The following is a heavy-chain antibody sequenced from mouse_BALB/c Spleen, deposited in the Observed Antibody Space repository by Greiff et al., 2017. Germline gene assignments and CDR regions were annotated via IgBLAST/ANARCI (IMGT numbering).Heavy chain of an antibody. CDR2: INPSNGGT. V-gene: IGHV1S81*02. Sequence: QVQLQQPGAELVKPGASVKLSCKASGYTFTSYYMYWVKQRPGQGLEWIGGINPSNGGTNFNEKFKSKATLTVDKSSSTAYMQLSSLTSEDSAVYYCTRTYGSSYGYFDVWGAGTTVTVSS. J-gene: IGHJ1*01. CDR1: GYTFTSYY. D-gene: IGHD1-1*01. CDR3: TRTYGSSYGYFDV.